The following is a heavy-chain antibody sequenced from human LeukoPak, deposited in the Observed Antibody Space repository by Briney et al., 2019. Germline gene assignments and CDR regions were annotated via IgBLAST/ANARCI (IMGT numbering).Heavy chain of an antibody. CDR3: ARGRAWIQLWPRTYYFDY. J-gene: IGHJ4*02. D-gene: IGHD5-18*01. Sequence: SETLSLTCAVYGGSFSGYYWSWIRQPPGKGLEWIGEINHSGSTNYNPSLKSRVTISVDTSKNQFSLKLSSVTAADTAVYYCARGRAWIQLWPRTYYFDYWGQGTLVTVSS. CDR2: INHSGST. V-gene: IGHV4-34*01. CDR1: GGSFSGYY.